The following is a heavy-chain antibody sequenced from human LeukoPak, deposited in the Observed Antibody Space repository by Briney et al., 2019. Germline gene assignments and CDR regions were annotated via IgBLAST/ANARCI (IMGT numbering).Heavy chain of an antibody. CDR2: IDQSGST. CDR1: GYYISHGYY. Sequence: SETLSLTCAVSGYYISHGYYWGWIRQPPGKGLEWIGSIDQSGSTYYSPSLKSRLTISVDRSRNQFSLKLRFMTAADTAVYYCARGDFYNYGKPFDSWGQGIMVTVSS. CDR3: ARGDFYNYGKPFDS. D-gene: IGHD5-18*01. J-gene: IGHJ4*02. V-gene: IGHV4-38-2*01.